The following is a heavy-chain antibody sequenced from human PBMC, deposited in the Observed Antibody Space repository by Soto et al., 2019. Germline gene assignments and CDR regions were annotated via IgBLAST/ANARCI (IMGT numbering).Heavy chain of an antibody. D-gene: IGHD6-13*01. CDR1: GGSISSGGYY. V-gene: IGHV4-31*03. J-gene: IGHJ5*02. CDR3: GRSPSSTWHDFFYP. Sequence: QVQLQESGPGLVKPSQTLSLTCTVSGGSISSGGYYWSWIRQHPGQGLEWIGYIYYSGSTFYNPSLKSRVTISVATAKHQFSLKLSSVTAADTAVYYCGRSPSSTWHDFFYPSGQGTLVTAS. CDR2: IYYSGST.